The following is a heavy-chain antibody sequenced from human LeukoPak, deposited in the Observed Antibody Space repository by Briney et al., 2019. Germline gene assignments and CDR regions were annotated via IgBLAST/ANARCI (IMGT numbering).Heavy chain of an antibody. CDR1: GGTFSSYA. CDR3: ARDSGSGYYGGLYYYYGMDV. CDR2: IIPIFGTA. Sequence: GSSVKVSCKASGGTFSSYAISWVRQAPGQGLEWMGGIIPIFGTANYAQKFQGRVTITADESTSTAYMELSSLRSEDTAVYYCARDSGSGYYGGLYYYYGMDVWGQGTTVTVSS. D-gene: IGHD3-22*01. J-gene: IGHJ6*02. V-gene: IGHV1-69*01.